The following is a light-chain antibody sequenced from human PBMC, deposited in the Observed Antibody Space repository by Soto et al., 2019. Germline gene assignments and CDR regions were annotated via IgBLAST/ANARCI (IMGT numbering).Light chain of an antibody. Sequence: EIVLTHSPDTLSLSPGERATLSCRASESVSNNYLAWYQQKPGQAPRLVIYGASSMATGLPDRFSGSGFGTDLSLAISRLEPEDFAVYYCQQYSRSPRTFGQGTKVEIK. V-gene: IGKV3-20*01. CDR3: QQYSRSPRT. CDR2: GAS. J-gene: IGKJ1*01. CDR1: ESVSNNY.